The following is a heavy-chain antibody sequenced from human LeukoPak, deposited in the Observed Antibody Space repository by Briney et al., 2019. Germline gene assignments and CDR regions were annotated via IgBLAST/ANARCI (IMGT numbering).Heavy chain of an antibody. CDR2: IYYNGST. J-gene: IGHJ4*02. CDR1: GGSISSYY. D-gene: IGHD3-22*01. Sequence: SETLSPTCTVSGGSISSYYWSWIRQPPGKGLEWIGYIYYNGSTNYTPSLKSRVTISLDTSKNQFSLKLRSVTAADTAMYYCARAVVLYYDGSGYSTRFDYWGQGTLVTVSS. CDR3: ARAVVLYYDGSGYSTRFDY. V-gene: IGHV4-59*01.